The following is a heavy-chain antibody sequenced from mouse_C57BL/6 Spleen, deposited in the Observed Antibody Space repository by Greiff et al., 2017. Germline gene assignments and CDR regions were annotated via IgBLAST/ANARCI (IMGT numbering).Heavy chain of an antibody. CDR3: ARDWDVRYFDV. CDR1: GYAFSSYW. D-gene: IGHD4-1*01. Sequence: VKVVESGAELVKPGASVKISCKASGYAFSSYWMNWVKQRPGKGLEWIGQIYPGDGDTNYNGKFKGKATLTADKSSSTAYMQLSSLTSEDSAVYFCARDWDVRYFDVWGTGTTVTVSS. V-gene: IGHV1-80*01. CDR2: IYPGDGDT. J-gene: IGHJ1*03.